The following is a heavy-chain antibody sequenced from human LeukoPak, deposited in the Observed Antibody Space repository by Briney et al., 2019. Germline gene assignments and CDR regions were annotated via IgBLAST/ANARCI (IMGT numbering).Heavy chain of an antibody. CDR2: INSDGSST. V-gene: IGHV3-74*01. D-gene: IGHD3-10*01. CDR3: AMAVRGWDYF. CDR1: GFTFSSYW. Sequence: PGGPLRLSCAASGFTFSSYWMHWVRQAPGKGMVWVSRINSDGSSTSYADSVKGRFTISRDNAKNTLCLQMNSLRAEDTAVYYCAMAVRGWDYFWGQGTLVTVSS. J-gene: IGHJ4*02.